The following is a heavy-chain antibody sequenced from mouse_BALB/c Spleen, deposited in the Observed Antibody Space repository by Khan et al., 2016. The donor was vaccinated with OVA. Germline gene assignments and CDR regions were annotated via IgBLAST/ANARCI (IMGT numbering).Heavy chain of an antibody. CDR1: GYTFTSHY. CDR2: IYPGNVSP. CDR3: ARAGYGSFAY. Sequence: VQLQQPGPELVKPGASVRISCKASGYTFTSHYIHWVKQRPGQGLEWIGWIYPGNVSPKYNERFKDKATLTADKSSSTAFMQLSSLTSEDSAVYYYARAGYGSFAYWGQGTLITVSA. V-gene: IGHV1S56*01. D-gene: IGHD2-2*01. J-gene: IGHJ3*01.